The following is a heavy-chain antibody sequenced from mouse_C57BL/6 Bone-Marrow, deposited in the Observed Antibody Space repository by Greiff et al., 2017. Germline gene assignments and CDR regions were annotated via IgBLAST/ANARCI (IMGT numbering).Heavy chain of an antibody. CDR3: ARGGDYDRAWVAY. J-gene: IGHJ3*01. V-gene: IGHV3-6*01. D-gene: IGHD1-1*01. CDR2: ISYDGSN. Sequence: VQLQQSGPGLVKPSQSLSLTCSVTGYSITSGYYWNWIRQFPGNKLEWMGYISYDGSNNYNPSLKNRISITRDTSKNQFCLKLTSVTTEDTATCYRARGGDYDRAWVAYWGPGTLVTVSA. CDR1: GYSITSGYY.